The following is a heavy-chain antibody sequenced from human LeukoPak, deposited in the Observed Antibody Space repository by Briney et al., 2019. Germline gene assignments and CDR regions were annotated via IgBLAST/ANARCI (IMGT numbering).Heavy chain of an antibody. CDR3: AKVGCCTNGVPDY. J-gene: IGHJ4*02. D-gene: IGHD2-8*01. CDR1: GFTFSSYA. CDR2: ISGSGGST. V-gene: IGHV3-23*01. Sequence: GGSLRLSCTASGFTFSSYAMSWVRQAPGKGLEWVSAISGSGGSTYYADSVKGRFTISRDNSKNTLYLQMNSLRAEDTAVYYCAKVGCCTNGVPDYWGQGTLVTVSS.